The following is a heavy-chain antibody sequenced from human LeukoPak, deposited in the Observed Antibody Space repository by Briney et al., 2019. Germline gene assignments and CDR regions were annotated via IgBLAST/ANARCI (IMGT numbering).Heavy chain of an antibody. CDR3: ANRPGWRALGS. Sequence: PGGSLRLSCAASGFTFSSDAMSWVRQAPGKGQEWVSTINYSGGSTYYADSVKGRFTISRDNSKNTLYLQMNSLRVEDTAVYYCANRPGWRALGSWGQGTLVTVSS. CDR1: GFTFSSDA. CDR2: INYSGGST. V-gene: IGHV3-23*01. J-gene: IGHJ4*02.